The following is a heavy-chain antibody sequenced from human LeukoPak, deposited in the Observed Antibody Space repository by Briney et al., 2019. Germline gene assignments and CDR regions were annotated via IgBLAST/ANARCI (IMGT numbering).Heavy chain of an antibody. V-gene: IGHV4-59*08. Sequence: SQTLSLTCTVSGGSINSYYWSWIRQPPGRGLEWIGSIHYSGSTSSNPSLRSRVTISVDKSKNQFSLKLSSVTAADTAVYYCARLNTTVVTGYFDYWGQGTLVTVSS. CDR2: IHYSGST. J-gene: IGHJ4*02. D-gene: IGHD5-18*01. CDR1: GGSINSYY. CDR3: ARLNTTVVTGYFDY.